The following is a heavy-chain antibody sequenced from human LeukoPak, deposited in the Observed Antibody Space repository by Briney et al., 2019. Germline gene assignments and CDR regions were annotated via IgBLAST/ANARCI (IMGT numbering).Heavy chain of an antibody. CDR2: IIPILGIA. V-gene: IGHV1-69*04. J-gene: IGHJ4*02. CDR1: GGTFSSYT. CDR3: ARENSSSWYSSDY. Sequence: SVKVSCKASGGTFSSYTISWVRQAPGQGLEWMGRIIPILGIANYAQKFQGGVTITADKSTSTAYMELSSLRSEDTAVYYCARENSSSWYSSDYWGQGTLVTVSS. D-gene: IGHD6-13*01.